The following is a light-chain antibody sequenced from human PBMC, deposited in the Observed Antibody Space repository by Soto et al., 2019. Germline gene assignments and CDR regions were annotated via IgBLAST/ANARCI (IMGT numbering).Light chain of an antibody. CDR2: WAS. CDR3: QQYYSTRT. J-gene: IGKJ1*01. V-gene: IGKV4-1*01. CDR1: QSVLYSSNNKNY. Sequence: DIVMTQSPDCLAVSLGERATINCKSSQSVLYSSNNKNYLAWYQQKPGQPPKLLIYWASTRESGVPDRFSGSGSGTDFTLTISSLQAEDVAVYYCQQYYSTRTFGQGTKVDIK.